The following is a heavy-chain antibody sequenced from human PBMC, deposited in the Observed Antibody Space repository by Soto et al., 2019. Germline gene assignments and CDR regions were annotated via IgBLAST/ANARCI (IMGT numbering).Heavy chain of an antibody. V-gene: IGHV1-3*01. CDR1: GYMFTKSA. Sequence: ASVKVSCKASGYMFTKSAMHWVRQAPGQRLEWMGWISGDSGNTKYSPKLQDRVTITADESTSTAYMELSSLRSEETAVYYCAQADCSGGSCYSAFDIWGQGTMVTVSS. J-gene: IGHJ3*02. CDR2: ISGDSGNT. CDR3: AQADCSGGSCYSAFDI. D-gene: IGHD2-15*01.